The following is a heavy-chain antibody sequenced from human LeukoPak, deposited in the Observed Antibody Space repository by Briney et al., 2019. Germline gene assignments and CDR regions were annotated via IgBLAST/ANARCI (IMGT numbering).Heavy chain of an antibody. CDR3: ARDGWGSLEFDY. D-gene: IGHD3-10*01. V-gene: IGHV3-66*03. CDR1: GFSVSDNY. J-gene: IGHJ4*02. CDR2: LYSNGNT. Sequence: PGGSLRLSCKASGFSVSDNYMSWVRQAPGKGLEWLSVLYSNGNTYCIDSVKGRFSISRDNSENTLYLQMNSLRPEDTAVYYCARDGWGSLEFDYRGQGTLVTVSS.